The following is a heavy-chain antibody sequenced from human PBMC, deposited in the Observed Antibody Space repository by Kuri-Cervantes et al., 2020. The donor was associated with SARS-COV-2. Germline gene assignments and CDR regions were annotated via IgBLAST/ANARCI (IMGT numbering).Heavy chain of an antibody. V-gene: IGHV3-30*18. CDR3: AKDQGDSYGISYFDY. D-gene: IGHD5-18*01. Sequence: GESLKISCAASGFTFSSYGMHWVRQAPGKGLEWVAVISYDGSNKYYADSAKGRFTISRDNSKNTLHLQMNSLRAEDTAVYYRAKDQGDSYGISYFDYWGQGTLVTVSS. CDR1: GFTFSSYG. CDR2: ISYDGSNK. J-gene: IGHJ4*02.